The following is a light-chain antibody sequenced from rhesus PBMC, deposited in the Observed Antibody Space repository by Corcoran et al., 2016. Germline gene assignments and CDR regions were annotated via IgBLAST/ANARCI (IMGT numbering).Light chain of an antibody. J-gene: IGKJ2*01. CDR2: DAS. V-gene: IGKV3-42*03. Sequence: EIVLTQSPATLSLSPGERATLSCRASQSVSSSLAWYQQKPGQVPRLLIYDASSRATGIPDRFSGSGSGTDFTLTISSLEPEDFAVYYCQQYTNWPHSFGQGAKVEIK. CDR3: QQYTNWPHS. CDR1: QSVSSS.